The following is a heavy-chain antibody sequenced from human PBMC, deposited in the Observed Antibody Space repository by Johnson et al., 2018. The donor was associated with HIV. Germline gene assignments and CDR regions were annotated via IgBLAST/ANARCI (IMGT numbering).Heavy chain of an antibody. V-gene: IGHV3-30*04. CDR3: ARDRPYFYGDYSAFDI. J-gene: IGHJ3*02. Sequence: QVQLVESGGGLVKPGRSLRLSCAASGFIFSNYPMHWVRQAPGKGLEWVAVISFDGSNKYYADSVKGRFTISRDNSKDTLFLHMNSLRAEDTAVYYCARDRPYFYGDYSAFDIWGQGTMVTVSS. CDR2: ISFDGSNK. D-gene: IGHD4-17*01. CDR1: GFIFSNYP.